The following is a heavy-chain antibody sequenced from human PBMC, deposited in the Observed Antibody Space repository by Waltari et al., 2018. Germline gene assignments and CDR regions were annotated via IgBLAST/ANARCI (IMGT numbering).Heavy chain of an antibody. J-gene: IGHJ4*01. CDR3: ARAGLGSPLQWLQLFDF. Sequence: EVQLVESGGGLIQPGGSLRLSCAASGFAVSYNYMSWVRQVPGKGLAWVSVIYAGGNTFYTDSVKGRFTISRDNSKNTLFLQMDSLSADDTAIYYCARAGLGSPLQWLQLFDFWGQGIPVTVSS. V-gene: IGHV3-53*01. CDR2: IYAGGNT. D-gene: IGHD6-19*01. CDR1: GFAVSYNY.